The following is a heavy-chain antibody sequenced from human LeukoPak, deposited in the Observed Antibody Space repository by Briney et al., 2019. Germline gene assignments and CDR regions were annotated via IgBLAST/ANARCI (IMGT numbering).Heavy chain of an antibody. CDR3: ARGPFGGTDYSPPDYFDY. Sequence: PGGSLRLSCVASGFTFSNYAMSWVRQAPGKGLELVSAISGSGANTNYADSVKGRFTFSRDNSKNTLYLQMNSLRAEDTAVYYCARGPFGGTDYSPPDYFDYWGQGTLVTVSS. V-gene: IGHV3-23*01. D-gene: IGHD1-7*01. CDR2: ISGSGANT. CDR1: GFTFSNYA. J-gene: IGHJ4*02.